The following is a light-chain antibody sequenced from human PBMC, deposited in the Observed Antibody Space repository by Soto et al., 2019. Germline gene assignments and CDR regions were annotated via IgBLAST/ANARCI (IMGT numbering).Light chain of an antibody. V-gene: IGLV2-14*03. CDR1: SSDVGGYNY. CDR3: GSFTVTSTRV. Sequence: HSALTQPASVSASPGQSITISCTGTSSDVGGYNYVSWYQQHPGRAPKLIIYDVSVRPSGISDRFSGSKSGNTASLTISGLQAEDEADYYCGSFTVTSTRVFGGGTKLTVL. CDR2: DVS. J-gene: IGLJ3*02.